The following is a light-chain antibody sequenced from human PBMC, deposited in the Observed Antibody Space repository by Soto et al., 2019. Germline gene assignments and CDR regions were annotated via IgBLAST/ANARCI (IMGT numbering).Light chain of an antibody. J-gene: IGKJ2*01. Sequence: DIQMTQSPSSLSASVGDRVTITCRASQSISNYLNWYQQKPGKAPKLLIYAASSLQSGVPSRFSGSDSETDFTLTISSLQPDDFATYYCQQSYSTPYTFGQGTKLDIK. CDR1: QSISNY. CDR2: AAS. V-gene: IGKV1-39*01. CDR3: QQSYSTPYT.